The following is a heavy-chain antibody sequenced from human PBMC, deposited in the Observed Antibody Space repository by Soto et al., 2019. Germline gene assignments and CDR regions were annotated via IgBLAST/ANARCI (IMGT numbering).Heavy chain of an antibody. D-gene: IGHD5-12*01. J-gene: IGHJ6*03. V-gene: IGHV4-39*07. Sequence: SETLSLTCTVSGGSISSSSYYWGWIRQPPGKGLEWIGSIYYSGSTYYNPSLKSRVTISVDTSKNQFSLKLSSVTAADTAVYYCAREGYEVVATIRYYYYYYMDVWGKGTTVTVSS. CDR1: GGSISSSSYY. CDR2: IYYSGST. CDR3: AREGYEVVATIRYYYYYYMDV.